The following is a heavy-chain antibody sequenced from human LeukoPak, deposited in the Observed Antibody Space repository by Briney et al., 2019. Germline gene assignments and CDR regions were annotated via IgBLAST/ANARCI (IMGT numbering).Heavy chain of an antibody. J-gene: IGHJ5*02. CDR1: GFTFSDYY. CDR2: ISSSGSTI. D-gene: IGHD2-2*01. V-gene: IGHV3-11*01. Sequence: GGSLRLSCAASGFTFSDYYMSWIRQAPGKGLEWVSYISSSGSTIYYADSVKGRFTISRDNAKNSLYLQMNSLRAEDTAVYYCARMDCSSTSCYYKGNWFDPWGQGTLVTVSS. CDR3: ARMDCSSTSCYYKGNWFDP.